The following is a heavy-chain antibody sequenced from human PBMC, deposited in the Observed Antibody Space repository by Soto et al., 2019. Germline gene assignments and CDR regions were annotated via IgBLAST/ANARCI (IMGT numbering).Heavy chain of an antibody. J-gene: IGHJ6*02. CDR1: GGTFSNYT. CDR2: IIPLFATA. CDR3: VCVWTQGPREYYYYGMDV. D-gene: IGHD3-16*01. V-gene: IGHV1-69*12. Sequence: QVQLVQSGAEVKKPGSSVKVSCKASGGTFSNYTISWVRQAPGQGLEWMGGIIPLFATANYAQNFQARATITADEFTSTAYMELSSLRSEDTAVYYCVCVWTQGPREYYYYGMDVWGQGTTVTVSS.